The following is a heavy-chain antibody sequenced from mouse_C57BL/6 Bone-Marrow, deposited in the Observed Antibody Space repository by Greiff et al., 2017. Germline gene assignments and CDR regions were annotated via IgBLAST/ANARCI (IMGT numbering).Heavy chain of an antibody. CDR1: GYTFTDYY. D-gene: IGHD1-1*01. V-gene: IGHV1-76*01. CDR3: ARWGLYGTSSWFAY. CDR2: IYPGSGNT. Sequence: QVQLQQSGAELVRPGASVKLSCKASGYTFTDYYINWVKQRPGQGLEWIARIYPGSGNTYYNEKFKGKATLTAEKSSGTAYMQLSSLTSEDSAVYFCARWGLYGTSSWFAYWGQGTLVTVSA. J-gene: IGHJ3*01.